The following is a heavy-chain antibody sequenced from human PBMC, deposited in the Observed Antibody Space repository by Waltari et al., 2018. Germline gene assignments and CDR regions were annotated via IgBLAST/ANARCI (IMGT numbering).Heavy chain of an antibody. Sequence: EVQLVESGGGLVQPGGSLRLSCAASGFTFSSYWMSWVRQAPGKGLEWVANIKQDGSEKYYVDSVKGRFTISRDNAKNSLYLQMDSLRAEETAVYYCVIGAQHVSNWYASEYFQHWGQGTLVTVSS. CDR3: VIGAQHVSNWYASEYFQH. J-gene: IGHJ1*01. V-gene: IGHV3-7*02. CDR2: IKQDGSEK. D-gene: IGHD6-13*01. CDR1: GFTFSSYW.